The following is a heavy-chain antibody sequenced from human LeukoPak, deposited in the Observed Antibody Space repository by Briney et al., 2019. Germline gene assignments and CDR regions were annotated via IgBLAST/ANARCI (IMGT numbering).Heavy chain of an antibody. CDR2: IYYSGST. J-gene: IGHJ4*02. CDR1: GGSISSSSYD. Sequence: SETLSLTGTVSGGSISSSSYDWGRIRQPPGKGLQLIGGIYYSGSTYYNPSLKSRVAIYVDTSKTQFSLKMSSVTAAATAVYYCARPRRYSSGWYYFDYWGQGTLVTVSS. D-gene: IGHD6-19*01. CDR3: ARPRRYSSGWYYFDY. V-gene: IGHV4-39*01.